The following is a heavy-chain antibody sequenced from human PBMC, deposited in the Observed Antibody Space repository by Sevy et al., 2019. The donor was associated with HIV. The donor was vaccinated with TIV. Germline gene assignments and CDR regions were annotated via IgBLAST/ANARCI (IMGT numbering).Heavy chain of an antibody. CDR2: LKSDVYGGTV. D-gene: IGHD6-13*01. J-gene: IGHJ4*02. CDR1: GFTFGDYC. Sequence: GGSLRLSCTASGFTFGDYCMSWVRQALGKGLEWVAFLKSDVYGGTVDHAASVRGRFVISRDDSKTIAYLQMNDLKTGDTGVYYCTRWKAAQSIFDYWGQGALVTVSS. V-gene: IGHV3-49*04. CDR3: TRWKAAQSIFDY.